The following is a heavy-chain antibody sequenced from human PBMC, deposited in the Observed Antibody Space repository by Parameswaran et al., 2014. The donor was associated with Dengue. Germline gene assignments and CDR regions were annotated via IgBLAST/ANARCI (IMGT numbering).Heavy chain of an antibody. CDR3: ARADYFYGSGSIDY. J-gene: IGHJ4*02. D-gene: IGHD3-10*01. Sequence: RWIRQPPGKGLEWIGYIFYSGSTYYNPSLESRVTISVDTSKNQFSLKLRSVTAADTAVYYCARADYFYGSGSIDYWGQGTLVTVSS. V-gene: IGHV4-31*02. CDR2: IFYSGST.